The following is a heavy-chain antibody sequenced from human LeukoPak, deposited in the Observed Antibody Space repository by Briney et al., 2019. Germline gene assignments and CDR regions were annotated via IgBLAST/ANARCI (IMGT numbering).Heavy chain of an antibody. D-gene: IGHD5-12*01. V-gene: IGHV3-21*04. Sequence: PGGSLRLSCAASGFTFSSYSMNWVRQAPGKGLEWVSSISSSSSYIYYADSVKGRFTISRDNAKNSLYLQMNSLRAEDTAVYYCARDEGGYDYLDYFDYWGQGTLVTVSS. CDR1: GFTFSSYS. CDR3: ARDEGGYDYLDYFDY. CDR2: ISSSSSYI. J-gene: IGHJ4*02.